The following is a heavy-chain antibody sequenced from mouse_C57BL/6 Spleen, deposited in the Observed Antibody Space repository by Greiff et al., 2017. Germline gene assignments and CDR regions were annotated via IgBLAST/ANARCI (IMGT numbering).Heavy chain of an antibody. CDR1: GFTFSDYG. CDR2: ISSGSSTI. Sequence: EVHLVESGGGLVKPGGSLKLSCAASGFTFSDYGMHWVRQAPEKGLEWVAYISSGSSTIYYADTVKGRFTISRDNAKNTLFLQITSLRSEDTAMYYCARQYYYAMDYWGQGTSVTVSS. V-gene: IGHV5-17*01. CDR3: ARQYYYAMDY. J-gene: IGHJ4*01.